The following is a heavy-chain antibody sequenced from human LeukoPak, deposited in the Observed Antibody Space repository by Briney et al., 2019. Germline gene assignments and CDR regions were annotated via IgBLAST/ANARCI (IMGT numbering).Heavy chain of an antibody. CDR1: GGSIRSYY. V-gene: IGHV4-59*08. J-gene: IGHJ4*02. D-gene: IGHD2-2*01. Sequence: SETLSLTCTVSGGSIRSYYWSWIRQPPGKGLEWIGYTYYSGSTNYNPSLKSRVTISVDTSKNQFSLKLSSVAAADTAVYYCARQGCSSTSCYYFDYWGQGTLVTVSS. CDR3: ARQGCSSTSCYYFDY. CDR2: TYYSGST.